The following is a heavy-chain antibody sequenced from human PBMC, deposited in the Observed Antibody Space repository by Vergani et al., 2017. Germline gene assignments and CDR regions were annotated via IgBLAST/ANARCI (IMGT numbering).Heavy chain of an antibody. Sequence: QVQLQESGPGLVKPSETLSLTCTVSGGYISSYYWSWLRQPAGKGLEWIGRIYTSGSTNYNPSLKSRVTMSVDTSKNQFSLKLSSVTAADTAVYYCARDRKRITIFGVVTSGMDVWGQGTTVTVSS. CDR1: GGYISSYY. D-gene: IGHD3-3*01. V-gene: IGHV4-4*07. J-gene: IGHJ6*02. CDR2: IYTSGST. CDR3: ARDRKRITIFGVVTSGMDV.